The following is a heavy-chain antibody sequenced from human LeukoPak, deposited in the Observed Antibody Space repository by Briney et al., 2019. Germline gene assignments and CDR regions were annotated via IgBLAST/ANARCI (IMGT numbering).Heavy chain of an antibody. V-gene: IGHV4-30-2*01. CDR1: GGSISSGGYY. D-gene: IGHD6-13*01. CDR3: ARGRGIAAAPYYFDY. Sequence: SETLSLTCTVSGGSISSGGYYWSWIRQPPGKGLEWIVYIYHSGSTYYNPSLKSRVTISVDRSKNQFSLKLSSVTAADTAVYYCARGRGIAAAPYYFDYWGQGTLVTVSS. J-gene: IGHJ4*02. CDR2: IYHSGST.